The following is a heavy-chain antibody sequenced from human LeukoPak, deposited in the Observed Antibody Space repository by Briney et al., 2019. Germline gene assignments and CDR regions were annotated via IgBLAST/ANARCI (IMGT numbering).Heavy chain of an antibody. D-gene: IGHD3-16*02. Sequence: GGSLSISCAASGFTISSYEMNWIRQAPGKGLECVSYIGSSGSTIYYADFVKGRFTTSGDHAKHSLYLQMNVLTAENAADYYCAFTPTPVSGSYRPSDSWGQRTLVTVSS. J-gene: IGHJ4*02. V-gene: IGHV3-48*03. CDR1: GFTISSYE. CDR2: IGSSGSTI. CDR3: AFTPTPVSGSYRPSDS.